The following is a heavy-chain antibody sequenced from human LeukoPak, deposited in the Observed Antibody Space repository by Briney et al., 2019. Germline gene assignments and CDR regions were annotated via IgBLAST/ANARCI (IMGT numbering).Heavy chain of an antibody. CDR2: IFYTGTT. J-gene: IGHJ4*02. CDR1: GDSISHYY. D-gene: IGHD1-26*01. V-gene: IGHV4-59*08. Sequence: PSETLSLTCTVSGDSISHYYWSWIRQSPEKGLEWIGYIFYTGTTNYNPSLKSRVTISVDTSKNQFSLRLTSVTAADTAVYYCARHGGVGATNRRGYFDYWGQGTLVTVSS. CDR3: ARHGGVGATNRRGYFDY.